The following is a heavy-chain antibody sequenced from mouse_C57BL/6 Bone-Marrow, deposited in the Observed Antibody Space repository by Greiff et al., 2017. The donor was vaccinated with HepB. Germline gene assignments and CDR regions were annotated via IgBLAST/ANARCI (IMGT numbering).Heavy chain of an antibody. J-gene: IGHJ3*01. CDR2: MSNGGGST. Sequence: EVKVVESGGGLVQPGGSLKLSCAASGFTFSDYYMYWVRQTPEKRLEWVAYMSNGGGSTYYPDTVKGRFTISRDNAKNTLYLQMSRLKSEDTAMYYCARQEDAWFAYWGQGTLVTVSA. V-gene: IGHV5-12*01. CDR3: ARQEDAWFAY. CDR1: GFTFSDYY.